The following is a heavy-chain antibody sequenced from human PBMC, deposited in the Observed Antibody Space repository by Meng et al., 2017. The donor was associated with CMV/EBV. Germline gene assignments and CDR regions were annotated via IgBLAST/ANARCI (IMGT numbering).Heavy chain of an antibody. Sequence: GGSLRLSCAASGFTLSSYGMHWVRQAPGKGLEWVAVIWYDGSNKYYADSVKGRFTISRDNSKNTLYLQMNSLRAEDTAVYYCAKELPRDHDAFDIWGQGTMVTVSS. V-gene: IGHV3-33*06. CDR1: GFTLSSYG. CDR2: IWYDGSNK. J-gene: IGHJ3*02. CDR3: AKELPRDHDAFDI.